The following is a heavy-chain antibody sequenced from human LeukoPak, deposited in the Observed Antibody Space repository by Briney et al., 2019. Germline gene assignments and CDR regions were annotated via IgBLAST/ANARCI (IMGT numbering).Heavy chain of an antibody. CDR1: GRSISTYY. V-gene: IGHV4-59*01. J-gene: IGHJ6*03. CDR3: ARAVGATQGGHYYYYYMDV. D-gene: IGHD1-26*01. CDR2: IYYSGSP. Sequence: PSETLSLTCTVSGRSISTYYWTWLRHPPGKALEGFGNIYYSGSPNYNPSLKSRVTISVDTSKNQFSLKLTSVTAADTAVYYCARAVGATQGGHYYYYYMDVWGKGATVTVSS.